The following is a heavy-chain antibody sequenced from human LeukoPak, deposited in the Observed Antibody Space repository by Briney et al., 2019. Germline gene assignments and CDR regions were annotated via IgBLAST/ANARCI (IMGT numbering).Heavy chain of an antibody. CDR3: ARVTPDCSSTSCYSNWFDP. V-gene: IGHV3-30*03. Sequence: GGSLRLSCAASGFTFSSYGMHWVRQAPGKGLEWVAVISYDGSNKYYADSVKGRFTISRDNSKNTLYLQMNSLRAEDTAVYYCARVTPDCSSTSCYSNWFDPWGQGTLVTVSS. J-gene: IGHJ5*02. CDR1: GFTFSSYG. D-gene: IGHD2-2*01. CDR2: ISYDGSNK.